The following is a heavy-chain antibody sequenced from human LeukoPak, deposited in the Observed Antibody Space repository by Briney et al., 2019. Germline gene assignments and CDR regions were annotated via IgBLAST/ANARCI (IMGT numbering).Heavy chain of an antibody. D-gene: IGHD3-22*01. CDR2: INPNSGGT. Sequence: ASVKVSCKASGYTFTGYYMHWVRQAPGQGFEWMGWINPNSGGTNYAQKFQGRVTMTRDTSIRTACMELSRLRSDDTAVYYCARGTHQYDSSGYHSRLLDYWGQGTLVTVSS. CDR3: ARGTHQYDSSGYHSRLLDY. CDR1: GYTFTGYY. V-gene: IGHV1-2*02. J-gene: IGHJ4*02.